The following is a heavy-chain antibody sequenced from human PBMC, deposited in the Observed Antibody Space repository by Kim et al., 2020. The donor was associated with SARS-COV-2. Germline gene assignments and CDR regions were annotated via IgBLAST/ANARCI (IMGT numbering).Heavy chain of an antibody. Sequence: SVKVSCKASGGTFSSYAISWVRQAPGQGLEWMGGIIPIFGTANYAQKFQGRVTITADESTSTAYMELSSLRSEDTAVYYCARFDSYGGNSGFDYYYGMDVWGQGTTVTVSS. J-gene: IGHJ6*02. CDR2: IIPIFGTA. CDR1: GGTFSSYA. V-gene: IGHV1-69*13. CDR3: ARFDSYGGNSGFDYYYGMDV. D-gene: IGHD4-17*01.